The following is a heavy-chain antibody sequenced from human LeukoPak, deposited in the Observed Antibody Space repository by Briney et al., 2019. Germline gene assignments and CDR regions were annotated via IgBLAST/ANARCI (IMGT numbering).Heavy chain of an antibody. CDR1: GFTFNSYA. V-gene: IGHV3-23*01. J-gene: IGHJ3*02. D-gene: IGHD1-20*01. CDR2: ISDGGGIT. CDR3: AKGITLTTRGAFHI. Sequence: PGGSLRLSCAASGFTFNSYAMSWVRQAPGKGLEGVSSISDGGGITYYADSVKGRFTISRDNSRNTVYLQMNSLRAEDTALYYCAKGITLTTRGAFHIWGQGTMVTVSS.